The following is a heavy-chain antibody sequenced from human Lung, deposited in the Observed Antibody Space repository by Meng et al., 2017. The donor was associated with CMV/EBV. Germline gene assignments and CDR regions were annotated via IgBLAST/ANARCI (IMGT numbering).Heavy chain of an antibody. J-gene: IGHJ3*02. CDR2: IYHSGST. Sequence: SETLSLTCTVSGYSISSGYYWGWIRQPPGKGLEWIGSIYHSGSTYYNPSLKSRVTISVDTPKNQFSLKLTSVTAADTAVYYCARDGRYCTNGVCSYDAFDIWGQGTRVT. V-gene: IGHV4-38-2*02. CDR1: GYSISSGYY. CDR3: ARDGRYCTNGVCSYDAFDI. D-gene: IGHD2-8*01.